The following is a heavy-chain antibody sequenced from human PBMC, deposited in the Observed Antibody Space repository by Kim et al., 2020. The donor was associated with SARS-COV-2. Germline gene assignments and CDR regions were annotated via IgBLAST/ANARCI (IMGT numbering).Heavy chain of an antibody. CDR1: GFTVSSNY. CDR2: IYSGGST. CDR3: ARVSIFGVEPPGGMDV. Sequence: GGSLRLSCAASGFTVSSNYMSWVRQAPGKGLEWVSVIYSGGSTYYADSVKGRFTISRDNSKNTLYLQMNSLRAEDTAVYYCARVSIFGVEPPGGMDVWGQGTTVTVSS. D-gene: IGHD3-3*01. V-gene: IGHV3-53*01. J-gene: IGHJ6*02.